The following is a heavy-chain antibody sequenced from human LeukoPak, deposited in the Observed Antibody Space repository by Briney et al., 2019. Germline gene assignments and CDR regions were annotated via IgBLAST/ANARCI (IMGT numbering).Heavy chain of an antibody. D-gene: IGHD6-6*01. Sequence: QSGGSLRLACAASGFTLSSYAMSWVRPAPGKGLEWVSAISGSGGSTYYADSVKGRFTISRDNAKNTLYLQMNSLRAEDTAVYYGARDSGYSSSPQWYYYYGMDVWGQGTTVTVSS. V-gene: IGHV3-23*01. CDR2: ISGSGGST. CDR1: GFTLSSYA. CDR3: ARDSGYSSSPQWYYYYGMDV. J-gene: IGHJ6*02.